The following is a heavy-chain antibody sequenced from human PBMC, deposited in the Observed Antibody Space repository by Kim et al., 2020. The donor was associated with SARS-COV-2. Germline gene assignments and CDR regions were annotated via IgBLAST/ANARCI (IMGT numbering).Heavy chain of an antibody. CDR1: GFTFSSYG. D-gene: IGHD3-22*01. J-gene: IGHJ4*02. CDR3: ARGTYYYDSSGYYYFDY. V-gene: IGHV3-33*05. Sequence: GGSLRLSCAASGFTFSSYGMHWVRQAPGKGLEWVAVISYDGSNKYYADSVKGRFTISRDNSKNTLYLQMNSLRAEDTAVYYCARGTYYYDSSGYYYFDYWGQGTLVTVSS. CDR2: ISYDGSNK.